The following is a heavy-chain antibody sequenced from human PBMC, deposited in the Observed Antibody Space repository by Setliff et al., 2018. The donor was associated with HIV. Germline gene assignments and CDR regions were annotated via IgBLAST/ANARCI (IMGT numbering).Heavy chain of an antibody. J-gene: IGHJ4*02. CDR1: GGSISSNSYY. V-gene: IGHV4-39*07. CDR2: IYHSGRT. CDR3: ARDQPQDYDSLTGYYTGRYFDY. Sequence: PSETLSLTCTVSGGSISSNSYYWGWVRQPPGKGLEWIGSIYHSGRTYYNPSLKSRVTISVATSKNQFSLKLTFVTAADTAVYYCARDQPQDYDSLTGYYTGRYFDYWGRGTLVTVSS. D-gene: IGHD3-9*01.